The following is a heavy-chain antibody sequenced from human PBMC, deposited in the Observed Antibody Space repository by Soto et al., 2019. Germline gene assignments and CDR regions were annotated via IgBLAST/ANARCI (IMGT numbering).Heavy chain of an antibody. CDR3: ARIVATVITREHHYYYYYGMDV. Sequence: GASVKVSCKASGYTFTSYDINWVRQATGQGLEWMGWMNPNSGNTGYAQKFQGRVTMTRNTSISTAYMELSSLRSEDTAVYYCARIVATVITREHHYYYYYGMDVWGQGTTGTVSS. J-gene: IGHJ6*02. CDR2: MNPNSGNT. D-gene: IGHD5-12*01. CDR1: GYTFTSYD. V-gene: IGHV1-8*01.